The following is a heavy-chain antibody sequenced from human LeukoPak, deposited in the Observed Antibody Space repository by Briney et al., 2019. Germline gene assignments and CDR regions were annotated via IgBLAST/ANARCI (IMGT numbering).Heavy chain of an antibody. CDR2: IYYSGST. J-gene: IGHJ6*04. CDR1: GGSISSGDYY. D-gene: IGHD2-2*02. CDR3: ARDRIVVVPAAITLYYYYYGMDV. Sequence: SQTLSLTCTVSGGSISSGDYYWSWIRQPPGKGLEWIGYIYYSGSTYYNPSLKSRVTISVDTSKNQFSLKLSSVTAADTAVYYCARDRIVVVPAAITLYYYYYGMDVWGKGTTVTVSS. V-gene: IGHV4-30-4*01.